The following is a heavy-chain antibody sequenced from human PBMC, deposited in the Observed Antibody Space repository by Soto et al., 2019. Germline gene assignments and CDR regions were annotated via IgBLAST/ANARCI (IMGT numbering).Heavy chain of an antibody. CDR2: INQSGST. D-gene: IGHD3-22*01. J-gene: IGHJ5*02. CDR3: ARVPYYYYDSSGYYGYWFDP. CDR1: GGSFSGYY. Sequence: SETLSLTCAVYGGSFSGYYWSWIRQPPGKGLEWIGEINQSGSTNYNPSLKSRVTISVDTSKNQFSLKLSSVTAADTAVYYCARVPYYYYDSSGYYGYWFDPWGQGTLVTVSS. V-gene: IGHV4-34*01.